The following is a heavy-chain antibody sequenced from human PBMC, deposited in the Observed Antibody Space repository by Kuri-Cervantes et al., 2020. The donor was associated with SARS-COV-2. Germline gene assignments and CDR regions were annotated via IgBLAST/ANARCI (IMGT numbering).Heavy chain of an antibody. D-gene: IGHD3-22*01. CDR1: GFTFSSYG. Sequence: GGSPRLSCAASGFTFSSYGMHWVRRAPGKGLEWVAVIWYDGSNKYYADSVKDRFTISRDNSKNTLYLQMNSLRAKDTAVYYCARDRYYDSNGPMIDYWGQGTLVTVSS. CDR2: IWYDGSNK. V-gene: IGHV3-33*01. J-gene: IGHJ4*01. CDR3: ARDRYYDSNGPMIDY.